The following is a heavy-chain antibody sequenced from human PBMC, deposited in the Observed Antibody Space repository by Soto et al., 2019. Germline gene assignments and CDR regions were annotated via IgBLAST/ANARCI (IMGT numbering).Heavy chain of an antibody. J-gene: IGHJ4*02. CDR2: ITPFNGDV. Sequence: ASVKVCCKALGNTFTYRYLHWVRQAPGQALEWMGWITPFNGDVHYAQKFQERVTITRDRSINTAYMRMSSLRSEDTAMYYCASGGAGSGPFTWELPDHWGQGTLVTVSS. CDR3: ASGGAGSGPFTWELPDH. D-gene: IGHD1-26*01. V-gene: IGHV1-45*02. CDR1: GNTFTYRY.